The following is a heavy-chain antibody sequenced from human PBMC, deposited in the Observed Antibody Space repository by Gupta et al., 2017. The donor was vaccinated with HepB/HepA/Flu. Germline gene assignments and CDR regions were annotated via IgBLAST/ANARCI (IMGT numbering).Heavy chain of an antibody. Sequence: EVQLVESGGGLVKSGGSLILSCEACGFTLSSYSLTLVRQAPGKGLERVSSISSSSSHNYYTDSVNGRFTISRDKAKNSLYLQMNSLSPEETALYYCGRDSSGFVSLVANWGQGALVTVSS. CDR1: GFTLSSYS. CDR3: GRDSSGFVSLVAN. D-gene: IGHD3-22*01. V-gene: IGHV3-21*02. CDR2: ISSSSSHN. J-gene: IGHJ4*02.